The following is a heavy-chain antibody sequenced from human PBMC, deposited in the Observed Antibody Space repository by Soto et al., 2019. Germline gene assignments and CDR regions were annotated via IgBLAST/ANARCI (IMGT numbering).Heavy chain of an antibody. CDR1: GYTFTSYA. J-gene: IGHJ6*02. Sequence: QVQLVQSGAEVKKPGASVKVSCKASGYTFTSYAMHWVRQAPGQRLEWMGWINAGNGNTKYSQKFQGRVTITRDTSASTAYMELSSLRSEDTAVYYCARDSHDHDILTGYLYYYYGMDVWGQGTTVTVSS. CDR3: ARDSHDHDILTGYLYYYYGMDV. D-gene: IGHD3-9*01. V-gene: IGHV1-3*01. CDR2: INAGNGNT.